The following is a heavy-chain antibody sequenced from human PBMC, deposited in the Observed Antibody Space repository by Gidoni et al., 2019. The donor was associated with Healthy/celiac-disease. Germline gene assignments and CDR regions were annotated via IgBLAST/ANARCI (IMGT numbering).Heavy chain of an antibody. D-gene: IGHD2-21*02. V-gene: IGHV4-34*01. Sequence: QVQLQQWGAGLFKPSETLSLTCAVYGGSFRGYYWSWIRPPPGKGLEWIGEINHSGSTNYNPSLKSRVTISVDTSKNQFSLKLSSVTAADTAVYYCARALAYCGGDCYPLDYWGQGTLVTVSS. J-gene: IGHJ4*02. CDR1: GGSFRGYY. CDR2: INHSGST. CDR3: ARALAYCGGDCYPLDY.